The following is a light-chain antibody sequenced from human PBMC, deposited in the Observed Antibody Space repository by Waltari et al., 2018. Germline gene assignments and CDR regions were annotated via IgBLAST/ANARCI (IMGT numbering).Light chain of an antibody. J-gene: IGKJ2*01. V-gene: IGKV4-1*01. CDR2: AAS. CDR1: QSVLYSSNNLNY. Sequence: DIVMTQSPDSLAVSLGERATINCKSSQSVLYSSNNLNYLAWYQQKPGKAPKLLIYAASSLQSGVPSRFSASGSGTDFTLTISSLQPEDFATYFCQQSYSSLYTFGQGTKLEI. CDR3: QQSYSSLYT.